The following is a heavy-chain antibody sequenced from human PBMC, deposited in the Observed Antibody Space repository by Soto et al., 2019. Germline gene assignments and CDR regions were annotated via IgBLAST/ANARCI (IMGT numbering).Heavy chain of an antibody. CDR3: ARQDEDIVARCPDHSSGCRLFDY. Sequence: GESLKISCKGSGYSFTSYWIGWVRQMPGKGLEWMGIIYPGDSDTRYSPSFQGQVTISADKSISTAYLQWSSLKASDTAMYYCARQDEDIVARCPDHSSGCRLFDYWGQGTLVTVSS. CDR1: GYSFTSYW. D-gene: IGHD5-12*01. J-gene: IGHJ4*02. CDR2: IYPGDSDT. V-gene: IGHV5-51*01.